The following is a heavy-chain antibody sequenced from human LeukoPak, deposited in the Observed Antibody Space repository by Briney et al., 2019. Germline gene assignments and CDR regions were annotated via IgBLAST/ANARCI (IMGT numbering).Heavy chain of an antibody. CDR2: IYSGGTT. D-gene: IGHD1-26*01. J-gene: IGHJ4*02. CDR3: ARGLRVGSVTYSYYFDS. CDR1: GFTFSSYG. V-gene: IGHV3-53*01. Sequence: GGSLRLSCAASGFTFSSYGMSWVRQAPGKGLEWVSIIYSGGTTYYADSVKGRFTISRDTSKNTVYLQMNSLRAEDTAVYYCARGLRVGSVTYSYYFDSWGQGTLVTVSS.